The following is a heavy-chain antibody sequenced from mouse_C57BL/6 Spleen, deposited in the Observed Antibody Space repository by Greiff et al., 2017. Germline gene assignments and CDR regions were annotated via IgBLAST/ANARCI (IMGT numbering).Heavy chain of an antibody. CDR3: AEDYGYDEFAY. CDR2: IHPSDSDT. Sequence: QVQLQQPGAELVKPGASVKVSCKASGYTFTSYWMHWVKQRPGQGLEWIGRIHPSDSDTNYNQKFKGKATLTVDKSSSTAYMQLSSLTSEDSAVYYCAEDYGYDEFAYWGQGTLVTVSA. CDR1: GYTFTSYW. V-gene: IGHV1-74*01. J-gene: IGHJ3*01. D-gene: IGHD2-2*01.